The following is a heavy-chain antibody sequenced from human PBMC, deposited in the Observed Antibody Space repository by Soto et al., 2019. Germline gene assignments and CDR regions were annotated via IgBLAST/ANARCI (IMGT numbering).Heavy chain of an antibody. CDR1: GFTFSTYV. Sequence: GGSLRLSCAASGFTFSTYVMNWVRQAPGKGLEWVSSITGRGYSTYYADSVKGRFTISRDNSKNTLYLQMNSLRGEDTAVYYCAKNRSPRLWQTDAFDIWGQGTMVTVSS. CDR2: ITGRGYST. J-gene: IGHJ3*02. D-gene: IGHD5-18*01. CDR3: AKNRSPRLWQTDAFDI. V-gene: IGHV3-23*01.